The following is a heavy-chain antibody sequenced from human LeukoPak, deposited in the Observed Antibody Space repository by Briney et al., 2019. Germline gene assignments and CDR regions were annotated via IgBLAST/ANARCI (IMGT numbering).Heavy chain of an antibody. CDR2: IYYSGST. V-gene: IGHV4-39*07. J-gene: IGHJ4*02. Sequence: MTSETLSLTCTVSGGSISSSSYYWGWIRQPPGKGLEWIGSIYYSGSTYYNPSLKSRVTISVDTSKNQFSLKLSSVTAADTAVYYCARDRGGISMIRGVNNGLDYWGQGTLVTVSS. CDR3: ARDRGGISMIRGVNNGLDY. CDR1: GGSISSSSYY. D-gene: IGHD3-10*01.